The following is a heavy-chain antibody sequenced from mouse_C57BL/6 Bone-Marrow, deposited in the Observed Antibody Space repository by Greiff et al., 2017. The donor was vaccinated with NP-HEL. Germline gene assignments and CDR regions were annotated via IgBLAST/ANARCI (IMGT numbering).Heavy chain of an antibody. V-gene: IGHV1-61*01. CDR2: IYPSDSET. Sequence: QVQLQQPGAELVRPGSSVKLSCKASGYTFTSYWMDWVQQRPGQGLEWIGNIYPSDSETHYNQKFKDKATLTVDKSSSTAYMQLSSLTSEDSAVYYCARRYYRWYFDVWGTGTTVTVSS. D-gene: IGHD1-1*01. J-gene: IGHJ1*03. CDR3: ARRYYRWYFDV. CDR1: GYTFTSYW.